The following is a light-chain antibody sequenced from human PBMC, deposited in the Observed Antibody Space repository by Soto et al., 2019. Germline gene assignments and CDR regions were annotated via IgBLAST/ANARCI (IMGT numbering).Light chain of an antibody. Sequence: QSALTQPASGSGFPGQSITISCTGTSSDVGSYDLVSWYQQHPGKAPKLMIYEASERPSGVSNRFSGSKSGNTASLTISGLQAEDEADYYCCSYAGSTTFVFGTGTKVTVL. CDR1: SSDVGSYDL. CDR2: EAS. J-gene: IGLJ1*01. CDR3: CSYAGSTTFV. V-gene: IGLV2-23*01.